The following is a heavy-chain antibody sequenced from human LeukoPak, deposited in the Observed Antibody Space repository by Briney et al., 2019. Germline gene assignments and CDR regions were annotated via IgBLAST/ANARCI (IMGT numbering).Heavy chain of an antibody. D-gene: IGHD5-18*01. CDR3: AREKWIQLWPRYFDY. CDR2: TYYRYKRYN. CDR1: GGIVSSISAA. V-gene: IGHV6-1*01. J-gene: IGHJ4*02. Sequence: RSQALSLNCAFSGGIVSSISAALNWITQSPSRGLEWLRRTYYRYKRYNDYAVSVKSRITINPDTSKNQFSLQLNSVTPEDMAVYYCAREKWIQLWPRYFDYWGQGTLVTVSS.